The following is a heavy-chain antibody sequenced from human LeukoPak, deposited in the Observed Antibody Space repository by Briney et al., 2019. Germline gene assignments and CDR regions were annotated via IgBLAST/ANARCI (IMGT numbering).Heavy chain of an antibody. CDR2: ISGSGGLT. Sequence: GGSLRLSCAASGFPFNSYVMTWVRQAPGKELEWVSVISGSGGLTYHADSVKGRFTVSRGNSKNTLYLQMNSLRAEDTAVYSCAKGYYDYIWGSYRSDAFDIWGQGTMVTVSS. CDR1: GFPFNSYV. D-gene: IGHD3-16*02. CDR3: AKGYYDYIWGSYRSDAFDI. V-gene: IGHV3-23*01. J-gene: IGHJ3*02.